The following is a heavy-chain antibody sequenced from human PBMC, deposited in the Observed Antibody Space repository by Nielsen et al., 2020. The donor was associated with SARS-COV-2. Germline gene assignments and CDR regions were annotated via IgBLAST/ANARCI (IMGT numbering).Heavy chain of an antibody. J-gene: IGHJ4*02. Sequence: GESLKISCAASGFTFSSYAMSWVRQAPGKGLEWVSAISGSGGSTYYADSVKGRFTISRDNSKNTLYLQMNSLRAEDTAVYYCAKDMRMVRGDGYWGQGTLVTVSS. D-gene: IGHD3-10*01. V-gene: IGHV3-23*01. CDR1: GFTFSSYA. CDR3: AKDMRMVRGDGY. CDR2: ISGSGGST.